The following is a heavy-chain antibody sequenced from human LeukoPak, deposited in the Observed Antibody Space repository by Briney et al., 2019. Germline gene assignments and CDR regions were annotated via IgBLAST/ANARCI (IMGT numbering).Heavy chain of an antibody. D-gene: IGHD1-26*01. CDR2: LSPDGSTS. J-gene: IGHJ4*02. CDR3: TRSPSLGGNYWGFDY. CDR1: GFTFSSYW. V-gene: IGHV3-74*01. Sequence: GGSLRLSCAASGFTFSSYWMHWGRQAPGKGLVWVSRLSPDGSTSIYADSVKGRFTVSRDNAKNTLYLEMNTLRADDTAVYYCTRSPSLGGNYWGFDYWGQGTLVTVSS.